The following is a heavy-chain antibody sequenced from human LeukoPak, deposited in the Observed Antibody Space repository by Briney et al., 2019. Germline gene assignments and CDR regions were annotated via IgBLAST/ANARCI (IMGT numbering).Heavy chain of an antibody. J-gene: IGHJ4*02. CDR3: ARGLANIRYTAMAQSRGNYFDY. V-gene: IGHV4-31*03. CDR1: GGSISSGGYY. D-gene: IGHD5-18*01. CDR2: IYYSGST. Sequence: PSQTLSLTCTVSGGSISSGGYYWSWIRQHPGKGLEWIGYIYYSGSTYYNPSLKSRVTISVDTSKNQFSLKLSSVTAADTAVYYCARGLANIRYTAMAQSRGNYFDYWGQGTLVTVSS.